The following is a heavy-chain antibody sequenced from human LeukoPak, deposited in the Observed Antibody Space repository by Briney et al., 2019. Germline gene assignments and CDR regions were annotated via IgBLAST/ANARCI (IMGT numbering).Heavy chain of an antibody. CDR1: GFTFTNAY. V-gene: IGHV3-21*01. CDR2: ISSSSSYI. J-gene: IGHJ4*02. Sequence: GGSLRLSCAAFGFTFTNAYMNWVRQAPGKGLEWVSSISSSSSYIYYADSVKGRFTISRDNSKNTLYLQMNSLRAEDTAVYYCARVGEQLADYWGQGTLVTVSS. D-gene: IGHD6-13*01. CDR3: ARVGEQLADY.